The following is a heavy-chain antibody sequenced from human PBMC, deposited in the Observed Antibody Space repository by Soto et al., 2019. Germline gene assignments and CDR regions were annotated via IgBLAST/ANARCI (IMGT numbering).Heavy chain of an antibody. CDR1: GFTFSSYA. D-gene: IGHD3-22*01. J-gene: IGHJ4*02. Sequence: QVQLVESGGGVVQPGRSLRLSCEASGFTFSSYAMHWVRQAPGKGLEWVAVIWYGGSNKYYADSVKGRFTISRDNSKNTLCLQMNSLRAEDTSVYHCARGGYYDTSGYYSTPYYFDYWGQGTLVTVSS. CDR2: IWYGGSNK. CDR3: ARGGYYDTSGYYSTPYYFDY. V-gene: IGHV3-33*01.